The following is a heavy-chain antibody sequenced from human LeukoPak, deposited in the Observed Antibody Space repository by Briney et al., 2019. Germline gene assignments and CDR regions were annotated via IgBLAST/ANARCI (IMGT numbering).Heavy chain of an antibody. Sequence: GGSLRLSCVASGFPFRSYAMTWVRQTPGKGLESVSVITDDEDTYYADSVKGRFTISRDNSQNTVFLQMNSLRVEDTAVYYCAKVDYWSPENYFDSWGQGMLVTVSS. CDR3: AKVDYWSPENYFDS. CDR2: ITDDEDT. CDR1: GFPFRSYA. V-gene: IGHV3-23*01. D-gene: IGHD1-1*01. J-gene: IGHJ4*02.